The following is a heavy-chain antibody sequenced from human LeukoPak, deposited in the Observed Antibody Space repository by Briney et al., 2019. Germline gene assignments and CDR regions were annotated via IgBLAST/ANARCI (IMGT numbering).Heavy chain of an antibody. D-gene: IGHD5-12*01. J-gene: IGHJ4*02. CDR3: ARLYSGYARGFDY. CDR1: GFTFSSYE. V-gene: IGHV3-48*03. Sequence: PGGSLRLSCAASGFTFSSYEMNWVRQAPGKGLEWVSYISSSGSTIYYADSLKGGFTISRDTAKNSLYLQMNSLRAEDTAVYYCARLYSGYARGFDYWGPGNLVTVSS. CDR2: ISSSGSTI.